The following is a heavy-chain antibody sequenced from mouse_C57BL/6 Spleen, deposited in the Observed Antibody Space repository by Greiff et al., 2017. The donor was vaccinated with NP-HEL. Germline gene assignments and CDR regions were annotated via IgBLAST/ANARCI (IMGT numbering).Heavy chain of an antibody. CDR1: GYTFTDYY. V-gene: IGHV1-26*01. D-gene: IGHD4-1*01. J-gene: IGHJ2*01. CDR3: ARGSGTRGDLFDY. CDR2: INPNNGGT. Sequence: EVQLQQSGPELVKPGASVKISCKASGYTFTDYYMNWVKQSHGKSLEWIGDINPNNGGTSYNQKFKGKATLTVDKSSSTAYMELRSLTSEDSAVYYCARGSGTRGDLFDYWGQGTTLTVSS.